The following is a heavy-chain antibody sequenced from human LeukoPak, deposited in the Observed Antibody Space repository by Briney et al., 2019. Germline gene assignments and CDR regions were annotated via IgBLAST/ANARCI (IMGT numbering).Heavy chain of an antibody. Sequence: EGSLRLSCAASGFTFSSYTMNWVRQAPGKGLEWVSYIDLSGSTLYYVDSVKGRFTISRDNAKNSLYLQMNSLTAEDTAVYYCARGPPLFDPWGQGTLVAVSS. J-gene: IGHJ5*02. CDR1: GFTFSSYT. V-gene: IGHV3-48*04. CDR3: ARGPPLFDP. CDR2: IDLSGSTL.